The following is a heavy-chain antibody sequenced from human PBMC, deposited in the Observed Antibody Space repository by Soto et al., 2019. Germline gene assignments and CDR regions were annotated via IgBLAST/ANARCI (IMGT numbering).Heavy chain of an antibody. Sequence: PGGSLRLSCAASGFKFSTFAMSWVRQAPGKGLEWVSSLGDSGTKTYYAASVRGRFIITRDNSKNTVDLQMNSLRAEDTDVYYCAKEFDTSGYYSYYYAMDVWGQGTTVTVSS. CDR1: GFKFSTFA. V-gene: IGHV3-23*01. D-gene: IGHD3-22*01. CDR2: LGDSGTKT. J-gene: IGHJ6*02. CDR3: AKEFDTSGYYSYYYAMDV.